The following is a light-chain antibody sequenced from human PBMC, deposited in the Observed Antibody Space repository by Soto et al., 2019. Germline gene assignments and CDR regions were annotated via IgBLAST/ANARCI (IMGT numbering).Light chain of an antibody. J-gene: IGKJ1*01. CDR3: HQYNDWS. CDR1: QSVGSY. Sequence: EIVLTQSPATLSLSPGERATLSCRASQSVGSYLAWYQHKPGQAPRLLIYAASSRATGIPDRFSGSGSGTEFTLTISSLQSEDFAVYHCHQYNDWSFGQGTKVDI. V-gene: IGKV3D-15*01. CDR2: AAS.